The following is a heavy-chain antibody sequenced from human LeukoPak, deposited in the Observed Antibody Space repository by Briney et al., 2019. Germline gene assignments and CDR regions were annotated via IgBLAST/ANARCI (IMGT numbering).Heavy chain of an antibody. J-gene: IGHJ5*02. CDR3: ARHDGKSYYGRWFDP. D-gene: IGHD3-10*02. CDR2: IYCAGNT. Sequence: TSETLSLTCTVSGGSISSSSHYWAWISQSPGKGLAWIGSIYCAGNTYYNPSLQSRVTISVDTSKNQFSLKVNSVTAADTAIYYCARHDGKSYYGRWFDPWGQGTLVTVSS. V-gene: IGHV4-39*01. CDR1: GGSISSSSHY.